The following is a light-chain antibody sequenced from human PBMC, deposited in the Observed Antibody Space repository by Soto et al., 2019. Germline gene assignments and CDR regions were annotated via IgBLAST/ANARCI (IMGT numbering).Light chain of an antibody. V-gene: IGKV3-20*01. CDR1: QGVESSY. CDR3: HQYETSSWT. J-gene: IGKJ1*01. Sequence: EIVLTQSPGTLSLSPGERATVFCRASQGVESSYLAWFQQKPGQAPRLLIYGASRRATGVPDRFSGSGSGTDFTLTITRREPEDFAVYYGHQYETSSWTFGQGTKVEI. CDR2: GAS.